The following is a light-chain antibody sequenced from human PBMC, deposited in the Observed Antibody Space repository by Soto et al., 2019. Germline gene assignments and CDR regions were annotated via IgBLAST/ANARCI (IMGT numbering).Light chain of an antibody. CDR2: DSN. CDR3: GTWDSSLRGAV. CDR1: SSNIGNNY. V-gene: IGLV1-51*01. J-gene: IGLJ1*01. Sequence: QSVLTQPPSVSAAPGQKVTISCFGSSSNIGNNYVSWYQQLPGTAPKLLISDSNYRPSGIPDRFSASKSGTSATLGITGLQTGDEADYYCGTWDSSLRGAVFGTGTKLTVL.